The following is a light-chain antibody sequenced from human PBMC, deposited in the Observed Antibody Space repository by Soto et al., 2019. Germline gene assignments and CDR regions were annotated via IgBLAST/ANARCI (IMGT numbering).Light chain of an antibody. V-gene: IGKV3-11*01. CDR3: QQRGNWPPIT. CDR2: DAS. J-gene: IGKJ5*01. Sequence: EIVLTQSPAPLSLSPGDRASLSCRASQSVASFLAWYQQKPGQAPRLLIYDASNRATGVPARFSGSGSGTDFTLTISSLEPEDFAVYYCQQRGNWPPITFGQGTRLEL. CDR1: QSVASF.